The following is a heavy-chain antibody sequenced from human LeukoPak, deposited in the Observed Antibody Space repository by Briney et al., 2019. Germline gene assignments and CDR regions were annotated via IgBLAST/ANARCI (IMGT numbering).Heavy chain of an antibody. V-gene: IGHV3-48*03. J-gene: IGHJ4*02. D-gene: IGHD1-26*01. CDR2: ISSSGSTI. CDR1: GFTFSSYE. CDR3: AKGSLVGARGWFDY. Sequence: GGSLRLSCAASGFTFSSYEMNWVRQAPGKGLEWVSYISSSGSTIYYADSVKGRFTISRDNAKNSLYLQMNSLRAEDMALYYCAKGSLVGARGWFDYWGQGTLVTVSS.